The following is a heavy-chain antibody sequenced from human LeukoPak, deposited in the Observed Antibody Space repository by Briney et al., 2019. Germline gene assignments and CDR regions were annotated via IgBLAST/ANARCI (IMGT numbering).Heavy chain of an antibody. CDR1: GFTFNSYA. D-gene: IGHD2-15*01. CDR2: ISYDGGNK. V-gene: IGHV3-30*04. CDR3: ARDRDVVVVVATYHAFDI. Sequence: GGSLRLSCAASGFTFNSYAMHWVRQAPGKGLEWVAVISYDGGNKYYADSVKGRFTISRDNSKNTLYLRMNSLRAEDTAVYYCARDRDVVVVVATYHAFDIWGQGTMVTVSS. J-gene: IGHJ3*02.